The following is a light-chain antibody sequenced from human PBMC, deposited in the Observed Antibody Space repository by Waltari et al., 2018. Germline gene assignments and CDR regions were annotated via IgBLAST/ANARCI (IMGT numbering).Light chain of an antibody. V-gene: IGLV2-14*03. Sequence: QSALTQPASVSGSPGQSITISCTASSSDIARYNLVSWYHQHPGKAPKLILYDVFNRPSGVSNRFSGSKSGNTASLTISGLQPEDETDYYCSSHTTSNTLIFGGGTRVTVL. CDR1: SSDIARYNL. CDR2: DVF. J-gene: IGLJ2*01. CDR3: SSHTTSNTLI.